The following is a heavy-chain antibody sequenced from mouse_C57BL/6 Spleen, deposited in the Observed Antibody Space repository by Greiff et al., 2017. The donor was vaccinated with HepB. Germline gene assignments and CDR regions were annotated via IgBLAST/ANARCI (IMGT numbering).Heavy chain of an antibody. J-gene: IGHJ3*01. Sequence: QQSCKASGYTFTSYWMHWVKQRPGQGLEWIGEIDPSDSYTNYNQKFKGKSTLTVDKSSSTAYMQLSSLTSEDSAVYYCALYDWFAYWGQGTLVTVSA. CDR3: ALYDWFAY. D-gene: IGHD2-12*01. V-gene: IGHV1-69*01. CDR1: GYTFTSYW. CDR2: IDPSDSYT.